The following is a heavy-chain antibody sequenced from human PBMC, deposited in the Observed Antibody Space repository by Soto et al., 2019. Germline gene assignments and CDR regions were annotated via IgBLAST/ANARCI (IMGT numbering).Heavy chain of an antibody. Sequence: ASVKVSCKASGGTFSSYAISWVRQAPGQGLEWMGGIIPIFGTANYAQKFQGRVTITADESTSTAYMELSSLRSEDTAVYYCASGLGYYYGMDVWGQGTTVTVSS. CDR3: ASGLGYYYGMDV. D-gene: IGHD3-16*01. CDR2: IIPIFGTA. V-gene: IGHV1-69*13. CDR1: GGTFSSYA. J-gene: IGHJ6*02.